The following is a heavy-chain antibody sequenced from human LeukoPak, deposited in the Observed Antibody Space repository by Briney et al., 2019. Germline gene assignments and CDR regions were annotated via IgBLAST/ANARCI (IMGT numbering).Heavy chain of an antibody. CDR2: VYYSGST. D-gene: IGHD6-19*01. CDR1: GGSISSYY. Sequence: SETLSLTCTVSGGSISSYYWSWIRQPPGKGLEWIGYVYYSGSTNYNPSLKSRVTISVDTSKNQFSLKLSSVTAADTAVYYCARTAVAGTGPLGYWGQGTLVTVSS. V-gene: IGHV4-59*01. CDR3: ARTAVAGTGPLGY. J-gene: IGHJ4*02.